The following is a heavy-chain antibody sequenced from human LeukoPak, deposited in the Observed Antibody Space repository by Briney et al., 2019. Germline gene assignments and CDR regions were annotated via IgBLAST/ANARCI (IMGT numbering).Heavy chain of an antibody. D-gene: IGHD6-19*01. CDR1: GFRFSDYS. J-gene: IGHJ4*02. CDR2: IGISSGNT. CDR3: ARGSIAVAGTVIDY. Sequence: GGSLRLSCAASGFRFSDYSMNWVRQAPGKGLEWISYIGISSGNTKYADSVKGRFTISGDKARNSLYLQMNSLRVEDTAVYYCARGSIAVAGTVIDYWGQGTLVTVSS. V-gene: IGHV3-48*01.